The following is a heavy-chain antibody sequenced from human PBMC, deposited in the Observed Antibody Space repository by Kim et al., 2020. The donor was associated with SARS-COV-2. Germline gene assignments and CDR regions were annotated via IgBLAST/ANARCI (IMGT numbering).Heavy chain of an antibody. Sequence: GGSLRLSCAASGFTFRNSAMSWVRQAPGKGLEWVSGIFGSGSGTYYADSGEGRFTISRDNSPSTLYLQMNNLRAEDTAVYYCARHLHITAVTVYWYFDLWGRGPLVTVSS. CDR3: ARHLHITAVTVYWYFDL. CDR2: IFGSGSGT. CDR1: GFTFRNSA. D-gene: IGHD2-21*01. J-gene: IGHJ2*01. V-gene: IGHV3-23*01.